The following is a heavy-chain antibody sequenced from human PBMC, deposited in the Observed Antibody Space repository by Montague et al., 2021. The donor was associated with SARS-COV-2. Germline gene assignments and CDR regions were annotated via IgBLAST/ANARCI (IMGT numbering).Heavy chain of an antibody. CDR1: GGSFSGYY. V-gene: IGHV4-34*01. CDR2: INHSGST. CDR3: TREGYQVLWSDYYYYGMDV. Sequence: SETLSLTCAVYGGSFSGYYWSWIRQPPGKGLEWIGEINHSGSTNYNPSLKSRVTISVDTSKNQFSLKLSSVTAADTAVYYCTREGYQVLWSDYYYYGMDVWGQGTPVPVSS. D-gene: IGHD2-2*01. J-gene: IGHJ6*02.